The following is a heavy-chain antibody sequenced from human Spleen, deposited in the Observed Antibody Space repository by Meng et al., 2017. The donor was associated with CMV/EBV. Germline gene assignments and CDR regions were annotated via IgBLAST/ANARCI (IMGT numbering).Heavy chain of an antibody. V-gene: IGHV1-2*02. CDR3: ARVKRYCTGGSCSSTGYYGMDV. Sequence: ASVKVSCKASGYTFINYGISWVRQAPGQGLEWMGWINPNSGGTSYAQKFQGRVTMTGDTSITTAYLELSRLRSDDMAVYYCARVKRYCTGGSCSSTGYYGMDVWGQGTTVTVSS. CDR1: GYTFINYG. D-gene: IGHD2-15*01. CDR2: INPNSGGT. J-gene: IGHJ6*02.